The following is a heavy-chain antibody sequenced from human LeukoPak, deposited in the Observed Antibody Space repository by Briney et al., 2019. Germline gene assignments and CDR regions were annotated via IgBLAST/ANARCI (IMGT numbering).Heavy chain of an antibody. V-gene: IGHV3-21*01. D-gene: IGHD5/OR15-5a*01. CDR3: ARSRSVSNYKGMDV. Sequence: GGSLRLSCQASGLTFSAYSMTWVRQAPGKGLDWVPSISSSSDYIYYADSVKGRFTISRDNARNSLYLQMNSLRAEDTAVYYCARSRSVSNYKGMDVWGQGTTVTVSS. CDR1: GLTFSAYS. CDR2: ISSSSDYI. J-gene: IGHJ6*02.